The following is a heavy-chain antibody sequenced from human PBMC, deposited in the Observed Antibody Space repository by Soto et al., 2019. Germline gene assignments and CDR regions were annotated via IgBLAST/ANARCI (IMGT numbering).Heavy chain of an antibody. CDR1: VFTFSSYW. CDR3: VRWVGSGWYCDY. J-gene: IGHJ4*02. D-gene: IGHD6-19*01. CDR2: INSDGSST. V-gene: IGHV3-74*01. Sequence: GWSLRLSCSASVFTFSSYWMHWVRQAPGKGLVWVSRINSDGSSTSYADSVKGRFTISRDNAKNTLYLQMNSLRAEDTAVYYCVRWVGSGWYCDYWGQGTLVTVSS.